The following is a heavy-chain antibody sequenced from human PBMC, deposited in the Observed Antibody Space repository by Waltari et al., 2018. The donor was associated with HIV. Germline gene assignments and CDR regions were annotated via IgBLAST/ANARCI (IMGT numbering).Heavy chain of an antibody. D-gene: IGHD2-21*02. Sequence: QVQLVQSGAEVKKPGASVKVSCKVSGYTLTELSMHWVRQAPGTGLEWMGGFDPEDGETIYAQKCQGRVTMTEDTSTDTAYMELSSRRAEETAVYYCATQGATGRYCGGDCYPGWGQGTLVTVSS. J-gene: IGHJ4*02. CDR1: GYTLTELS. CDR3: ATQGATGRYCGGDCYPG. CDR2: FDPEDGET. V-gene: IGHV1-24*01.